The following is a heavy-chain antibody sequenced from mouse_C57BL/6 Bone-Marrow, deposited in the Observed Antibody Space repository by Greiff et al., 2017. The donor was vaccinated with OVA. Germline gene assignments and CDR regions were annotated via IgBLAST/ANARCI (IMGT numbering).Heavy chain of an antibody. Sequence: EVMLVESGAELVKPGASVKLSCTASGFNIKDYYMHWVKQRTEQGLEWIGRIDPEDGETKYAPKFQGKATITADTSSNTAYLQLSSLTSEDTAVYYCALYYGSSYDYFDYWGQGTTLTVSS. J-gene: IGHJ2*01. D-gene: IGHD1-1*01. V-gene: IGHV14-2*01. CDR3: ALYYGSSYDYFDY. CDR2: IDPEDGET. CDR1: GFNIKDYY.